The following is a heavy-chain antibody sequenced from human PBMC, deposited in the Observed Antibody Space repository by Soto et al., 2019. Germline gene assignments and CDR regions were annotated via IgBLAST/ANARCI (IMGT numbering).Heavy chain of an antibody. Sequence: SETLSLTCTVSGGSISSYYWSWIRQPPGKGLEWIGYIYYSGSTNYNPSLKSRVTISVDTSKNQFSLKLSSVTAADTAVYYCARAFYDFWSGLDYWGQGTLVTVSS. CDR2: IYYSGST. V-gene: IGHV4-59*01. CDR3: ARAFYDFWSGLDY. CDR1: GGSISSYY. D-gene: IGHD3-3*01. J-gene: IGHJ4*02.